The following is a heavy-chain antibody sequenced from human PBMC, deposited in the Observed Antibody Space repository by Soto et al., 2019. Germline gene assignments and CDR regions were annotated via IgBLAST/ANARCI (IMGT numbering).Heavy chain of an antibody. V-gene: IGHV3-7*01. J-gene: IGHJ6*02. CDR3: AREIKTTAIKYYYYGMDV. D-gene: IGHD4-4*01. CDR2: IKQDGSEK. CDR1: GFTFSSYW. Sequence: LLLSCAASGFTFSSYWMNWGRQAPGKGLEWVANIKQDGSEKYYVDSVKGRFTISRDNAKNSLYLQMNSLRAEDTAVYYCAREIKTTAIKYYYYGMDVWGQGTTVTVSS.